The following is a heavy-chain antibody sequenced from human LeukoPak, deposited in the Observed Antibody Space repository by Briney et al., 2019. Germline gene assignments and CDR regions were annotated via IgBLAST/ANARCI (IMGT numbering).Heavy chain of an antibody. CDR3: AKDPLTAMVTNYFDS. D-gene: IGHD5-18*01. CDR1: RFTFSAYG. CDR2: IWYDGSNR. Sequence: GGSLRLSCAASRFTFSAYGMHWVRQPPGKGLEWVAVIWYDGSNRDYADSVKGRFTISRDNSNNTLYLHMSSLRAEDTAIYYCAKDPLTAMVTNYFDSWGQGTLVIVSS. J-gene: IGHJ4*02. V-gene: IGHV3-33*06.